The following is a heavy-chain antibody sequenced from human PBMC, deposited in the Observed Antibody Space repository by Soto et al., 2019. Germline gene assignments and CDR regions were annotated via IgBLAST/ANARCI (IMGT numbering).Heavy chain of an antibody. J-gene: IGHJ4*02. V-gene: IGHV4-38-2*01. D-gene: IGHD3-22*01. CDR2: IYHSGNT. CDR1: GYSSSLGYY. Sequence: PSETLSLTCAVSGYSSSLGYYWGWIRQPPGKGLEWIGSIYHSGNTYYNPSLKSRVSISLDTSKNHFSLELNSVTAADTAVYYCARVGVDSSGYFYFDYWGQGTLVTVSS. CDR3: ARVGVDSSGYFYFDY.